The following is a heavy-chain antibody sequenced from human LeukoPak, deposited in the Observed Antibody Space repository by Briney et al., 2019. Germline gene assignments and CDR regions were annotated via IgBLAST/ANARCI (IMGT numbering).Heavy chain of an antibody. D-gene: IGHD3-3*01. J-gene: IGHJ4*02. Sequence: GGSLRLSCAASGFTFSSYAMSWVRQAPGKGLEWVSAISGSGGSTYYADSVKGQFTISRDNSKNTLYLQMNSLRAEDTAVYYCAKVSPDSYDFWSGYFDYWGQGTLVTVSS. CDR1: GFTFSSYA. CDR2: ISGSGGST. V-gene: IGHV3-23*01. CDR3: AKVSPDSYDFWSGYFDY.